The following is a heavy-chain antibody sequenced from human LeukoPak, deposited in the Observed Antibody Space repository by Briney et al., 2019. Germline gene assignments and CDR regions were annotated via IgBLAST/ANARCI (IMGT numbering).Heavy chain of an antibody. CDR1: GDTFSNDA. Sequence: SVKVSCTTSGDTFSNDAISWVRQAPGQGPEWMGDIIPKFGTTNYAQKFRGRVSITTDDSTTTAYMELSRLKSDDTAVYYCARTIAQYSNSWLYFYYGLDVWGQGTTVTVSS. CDR3: ARTIAQYSNSWLYFYYGLDV. V-gene: IGHV1-69*05. J-gene: IGHJ6*02. D-gene: IGHD6-13*01. CDR2: IIPKFGTT.